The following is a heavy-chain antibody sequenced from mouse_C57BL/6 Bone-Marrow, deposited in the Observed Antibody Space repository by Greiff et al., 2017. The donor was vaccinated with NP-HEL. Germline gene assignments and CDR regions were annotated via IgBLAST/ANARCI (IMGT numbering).Heavy chain of an antibody. CDR3: TRSRIYYDYPHYAMDY. J-gene: IGHJ4*01. V-gene: IGHV1-5*01. CDR2: IYPGNSDT. D-gene: IGHD2-4*01. Sequence: VHVKQSGTVLARPGASVKMSCKTSGYTFTSYWMHWVKQRPGQGLEWIGAIYPGNSDTSYNQKFKGKAKLTAVTSASTAYMELSSLTNEDSAVYYCTRSRIYYDYPHYAMDYWGQGTSVTVSS. CDR1: GYTFTSYW.